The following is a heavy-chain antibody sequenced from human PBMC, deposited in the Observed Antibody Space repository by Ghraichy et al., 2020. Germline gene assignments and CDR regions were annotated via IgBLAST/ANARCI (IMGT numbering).Heavy chain of an antibody. J-gene: IGHJ4*02. Sequence: GGSLRLSCAASGFTFSSYSMNWVRQAPGKGLEWVSYISSSSSTIYYADSVKGRFTISRDNAKNSLYLQMNSLRAEDTAGYYCARDLIDDFWSGYPGPHDYWGQGTLVTVSS. D-gene: IGHD3-3*01. CDR1: GFTFSSYS. CDR2: ISSSSSTI. CDR3: ARDLIDDFWSGYPGPHDY. V-gene: IGHV3-48*01.